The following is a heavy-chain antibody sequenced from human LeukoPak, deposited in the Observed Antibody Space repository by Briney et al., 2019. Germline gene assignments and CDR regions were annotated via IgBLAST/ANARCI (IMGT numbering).Heavy chain of an antibody. CDR1: GYTFTSYA. CDR3: ARPYCTNGVCYELEVGWFDP. Sequence: ASVKVFCKASGYTFTSYAMHWVRQAPGQRLEWMGWINAGNGNTKYSQKFQGRVTITRDTSASTAYMELSSLRSEDTAVYYCARPYCTNGVCYELEVGWFDPWGQGTLVTVSS. D-gene: IGHD2-8*01. CDR2: INAGNGNT. V-gene: IGHV1-3*01. J-gene: IGHJ5*02.